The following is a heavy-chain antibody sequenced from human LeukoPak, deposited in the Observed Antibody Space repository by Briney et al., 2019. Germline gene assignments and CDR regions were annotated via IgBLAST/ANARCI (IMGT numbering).Heavy chain of an antibody. CDR2: MNPNSGNT. J-gene: IGHJ2*01. D-gene: IGHD3-22*01. Sequence: ASVKVSCKASGYTFTSYDINWVRQATGQGLEWMGWMNPNSGNTGYAQKFQGRVTMTRNTSVSTAYMELSSLRSEDTAVYYCARGELLYSSGYYLRYFDLWGRGTLVTVSS. CDR1: GYTFTSYD. V-gene: IGHV1-8*01. CDR3: ARGELLYSSGYYLRYFDL.